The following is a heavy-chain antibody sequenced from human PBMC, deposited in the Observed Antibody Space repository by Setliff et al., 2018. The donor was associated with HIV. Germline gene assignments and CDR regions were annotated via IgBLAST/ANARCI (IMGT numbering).Heavy chain of an antibody. Sequence: HPGGSLRLSCAASGFTFSSYAMSWVRQAPGKGLEWVSAISGSGGSTYYADSVKGRFTISRDNSKNTLYLQMNSLRAEDTAVYYCAKESVVVITTLWDYWGQGTLVTVSS. J-gene: IGHJ4*02. V-gene: IGHV3-23*01. D-gene: IGHD3-22*01. CDR3: AKESVVVITTLWDY. CDR1: GFTFSSYA. CDR2: ISGSGGST.